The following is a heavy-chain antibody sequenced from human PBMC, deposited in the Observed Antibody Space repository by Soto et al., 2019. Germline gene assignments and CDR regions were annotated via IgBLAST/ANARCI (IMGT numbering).Heavy chain of an antibody. CDR2: IYPGDSDT. CDR1: GYSFTSYW. V-gene: IGHV5-51*01. D-gene: IGHD1-26*01. J-gene: IGHJ6*02. Sequence: GESLKISCKASGYSFTSYWIGWVRQMPGKGLEWMGIIYPGDSDTRYSPSFQGQVTISADKSISTAYLQWSSLKASDTAMYYCARSVAGATIRYGMDVWGQGTTVTVSS. CDR3: ARSVAGATIRYGMDV.